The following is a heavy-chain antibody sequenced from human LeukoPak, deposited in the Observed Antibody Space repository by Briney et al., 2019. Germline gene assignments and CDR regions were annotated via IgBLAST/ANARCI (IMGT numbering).Heavy chain of an antibody. V-gene: IGHV3-21*01. J-gene: IGHJ4*02. Sequence: GGSLRLSCAASGFTFSSYSMHWVRQAPGKGLEWVSSISSSSSYIYYADSVKGRFTISSDNAKNSLYLQMCSLRAEDTAVYYCARDVAYYDSSGYDASGYWGQETLFTVSS. CDR1: GFTFSSYS. D-gene: IGHD3-22*01. CDR2: ISSSSSYI. CDR3: ARDVAYYDSSGYDASGY.